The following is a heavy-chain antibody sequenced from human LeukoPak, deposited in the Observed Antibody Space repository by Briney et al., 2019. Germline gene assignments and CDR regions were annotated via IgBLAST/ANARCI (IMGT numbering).Heavy chain of an antibody. CDR2: MNPNNGNT. Sequence: GASVKVSCKASGYTFTSYDINWVRQAPGQGLEWMGGMNPNNGNTGYAQKFQGRVTMTRNTSTNTAYMELSSLRSEDTAVYYCAKRKKFVVVVVVAAIGGAFDIWGQGTMVTVSS. CDR3: AKRKKFVVVVVVAAIGGAFDI. CDR1: GYTFTSYD. V-gene: IGHV1-8*01. J-gene: IGHJ3*02. D-gene: IGHD2-15*01.